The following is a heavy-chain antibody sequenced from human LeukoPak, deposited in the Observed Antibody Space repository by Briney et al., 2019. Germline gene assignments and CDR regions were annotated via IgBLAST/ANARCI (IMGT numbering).Heavy chain of an antibody. D-gene: IGHD6-13*01. J-gene: IGHJ6*03. CDR2: IYYSGST. Sequence: SETLSLTCTVSGGSISSYYWSWIRQPPGKGLEWIGYIYYSGSTNYNPSLKSRVTISVDTSKNQFSLKLSSVTAADTAVYYCARDVSSSWYDYYYYYYMDVWGKGTTVTVSS. V-gene: IGHV4-59*12. CDR1: GGSISSYY. CDR3: ARDVSSSWYDYYYYYYMDV.